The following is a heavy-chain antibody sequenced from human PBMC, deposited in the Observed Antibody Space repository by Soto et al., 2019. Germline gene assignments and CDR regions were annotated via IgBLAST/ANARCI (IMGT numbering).Heavy chain of an antibody. Sequence: PSETLSLTCTVSGGSISSYYWSWIRQPPGKGLEWIGYIYYSGSTNYNPSLKSRVTIPVDTSKNQFSLKLSSVTAADTAVYYCARLVGYCRSTSCYEGENWFYPWGQGTLVTVSS. CDR1: GGSISSYY. J-gene: IGHJ5*02. CDR2: IYYSGST. CDR3: ARLVGYCRSTSCYEGENWFYP. D-gene: IGHD2-2*01. V-gene: IGHV4-59*08.